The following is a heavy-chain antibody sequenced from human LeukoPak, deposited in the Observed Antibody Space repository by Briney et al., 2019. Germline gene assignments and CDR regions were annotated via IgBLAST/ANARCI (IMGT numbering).Heavy chain of an antibody. J-gene: IGHJ4*02. V-gene: IGHV4-59*01. CDR3: ARERNGDYGEVYFDY. CDR2: IYYSGST. D-gene: IGHD4-17*01. CDR1: GVSISSYY. Sequence: SETLSLTCTVSGVSISSYYWSWIRQPPGKGLEWIGYIYYSGSTNYNPSLKSRVTISVDTSKNQFSLKLSSVTAADAAVYYCARERNGDYGEVYFDYWGQGTLVTVSS.